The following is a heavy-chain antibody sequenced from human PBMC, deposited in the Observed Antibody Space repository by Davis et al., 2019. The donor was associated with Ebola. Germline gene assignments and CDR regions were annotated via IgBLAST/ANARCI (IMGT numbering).Heavy chain of an antibody. D-gene: IGHD3-10*01. CDR2: IWYDGSNK. Sequence: GESLKISCAASGFTFSSYGMHWVRQAPGKGLEWVAVIWYDGSNKYYADSVKGRFTISRDNSKNTLYLQMNSLRAEDTAVYYCAREGFPIAPWAFDIWGQGTMVTVSS. CDR3: AREGFPIAPWAFDI. CDR1: GFTFSSYG. J-gene: IGHJ3*02. V-gene: IGHV3-33*08.